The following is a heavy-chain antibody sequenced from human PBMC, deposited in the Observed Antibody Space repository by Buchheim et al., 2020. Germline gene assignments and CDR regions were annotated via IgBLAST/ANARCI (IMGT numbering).Heavy chain of an antibody. J-gene: IGHJ5*02. V-gene: IGHV1-46*01. CDR1: GYTFTSYY. CDR2: INPSGGST. D-gene: IGHD2-2*01. CDR3: AREEGIVVVPAAMGVSWFDP. Sequence: QVQLVQSGAEVKKPGASVKVSCKASGYTFTSYYMHWVRQAPGQGLEWMGIINPSGGSTSYAQKFQGRVTMTRDTSTSTVYMELSSLRSEDTAVYYCAREEGIVVVPAAMGVSWFDPWGQGTL.